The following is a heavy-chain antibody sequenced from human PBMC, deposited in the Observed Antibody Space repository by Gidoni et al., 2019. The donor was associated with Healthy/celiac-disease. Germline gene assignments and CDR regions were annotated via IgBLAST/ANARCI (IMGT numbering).Heavy chain of an antibody. CDR1: GGSFSGYY. CDR2: INHSGST. J-gene: IGHJ4*02. V-gene: IGHV4-34*01. CDR3: ARGYGSGRAAGY. D-gene: IGHD3-10*01. Sequence: QAQLQQWGAGLLKPSETLSLTCAVYGGSFSGYYWSWIRQPPGKGLEWIGEINHSGSTNYNPSLKSRVTISVDTPKNQFSLKLSSVTAADTAVYYCARGYGSGRAAGYWGQGTLVTVS.